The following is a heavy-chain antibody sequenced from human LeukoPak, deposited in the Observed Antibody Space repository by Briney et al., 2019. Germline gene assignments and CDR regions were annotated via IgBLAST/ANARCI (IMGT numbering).Heavy chain of an antibody. J-gene: IGHJ4*02. V-gene: IGHV3-21*01. CDR1: GFTFSNYN. CDR2: ISSSSSYI. CDR3: ARDRFYVPDY. Sequence: GGSLRLSCAASGFTFSNYNMNWVRQAPGKGLEWVSSISSSSSYIYYADSVKGRFTISRGNAKSSLSLQMNSLRAEDTAVYYCARDRFYVPDYWGQGTLVTVSS. D-gene: IGHD2/OR15-2a*01.